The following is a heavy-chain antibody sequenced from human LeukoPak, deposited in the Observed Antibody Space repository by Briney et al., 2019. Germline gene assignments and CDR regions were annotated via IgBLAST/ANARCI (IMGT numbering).Heavy chain of an antibody. V-gene: IGHV4-34*01. J-gene: IGHJ6*02. CDR2: INHSGST. Sequence: SETLSLTCAVYGGSFSGYYWSWIRQPPGKGLEWIGEINHSGSTNYNPSLKSRVTISVDTSKNQFSLKLSSVTAADTAVYYCARGPYYDSSGYYYYYGMDVWGQGTTVTVSS. D-gene: IGHD3-22*01. CDR3: ARGPYYDSSGYYYYYGMDV. CDR1: GGSFSGYY.